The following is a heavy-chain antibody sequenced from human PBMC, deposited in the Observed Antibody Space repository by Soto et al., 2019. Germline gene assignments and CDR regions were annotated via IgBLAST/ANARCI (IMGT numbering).Heavy chain of an antibody. V-gene: IGHV3-48*01. CDR1: GFTFSSYS. Sequence: GGSLRLSCAASGFTFSSYSMNWVRQAPGKGLEWVSYISSSSSTIYHADSVKGRFTISRDNAKNSLYLQMNSLRAEDTAVYYCARVVVPAARYYYYGMDVWGQGTTVTVSS. D-gene: IGHD2-2*01. J-gene: IGHJ6*02. CDR2: ISSSSSTI. CDR3: ARVVVPAARYYYYGMDV.